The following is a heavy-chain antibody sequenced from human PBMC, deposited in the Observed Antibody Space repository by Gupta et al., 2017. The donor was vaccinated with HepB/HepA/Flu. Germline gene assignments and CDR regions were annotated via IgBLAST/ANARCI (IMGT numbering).Heavy chain of an antibody. CDR3: FWGGYCSSTSCLTARDFDY. CDR2: IYSGGST. D-gene: IGHD2-2*01. V-gene: IGHV3-53*01. J-gene: IGHJ4*02. Sequence: EVQLVESGGGLIQPGGSLRLSCAASGFTVSSTYMSWVRQAPGKGLEWVSVIYSGGSTYYADSVKGRFTISRDNSKNTLYLQMNSLRAEDTAVYYCFWGGYCSSTSCLTARDFDYWGQGTLVTVSS. CDR1: GFTVSSTY.